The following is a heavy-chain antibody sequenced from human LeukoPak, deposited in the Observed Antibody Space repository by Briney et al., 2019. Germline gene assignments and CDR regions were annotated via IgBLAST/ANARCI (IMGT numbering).Heavy chain of an antibody. Sequence: GGSLRLSCAASGFTFSDYYMSWIRQAPGKGLEWVSYISSSGSFIYYADSVKGRFTISRDNAKNSLYLQMNSLRAEDTAVYYCARIFYYYDSSGHGNEDYWGQGTLVTVSS. CDR2: ISSSGSFI. D-gene: IGHD3-22*01. CDR3: ARIFYYYDSSGHGNEDY. CDR1: GFTFSDYY. J-gene: IGHJ4*02. V-gene: IGHV3-11*01.